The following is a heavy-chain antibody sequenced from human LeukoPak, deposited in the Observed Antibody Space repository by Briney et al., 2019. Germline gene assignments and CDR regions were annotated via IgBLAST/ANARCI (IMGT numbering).Heavy chain of an antibody. V-gene: IGHV3-15*01. J-gene: IGHJ4*02. CDR3: TTDWALSLSMIAVVINGEGY. D-gene: IGHD3-22*01. CDR2: IKSKTGGGTT. Sequence: PGGSLGLSCAASGFTFTNAWMSWVRQAPGKGLEWVGRIKSKTGGGTTDYAAPVKGRFTISRDDSKKTLYLQMNSLKNEDTAVYYCTTDWALSLSMIAVVINGEGYWGQGTQVTVSS. CDR1: GFTFTNAW.